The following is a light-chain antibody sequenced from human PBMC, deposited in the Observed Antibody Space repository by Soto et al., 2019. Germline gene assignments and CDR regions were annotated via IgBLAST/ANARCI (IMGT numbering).Light chain of an antibody. CDR2: AAS. Sequence: DIQMTQSASSVSASVGDRFTSTGLASQSIGKHLNWYQQKPGKANKFLIYAASNLQSGVPSRFSGSGSGTDFTLTVNSLQPEDFATYYCQQGYTSAITFGQGTRLDIK. V-gene: IGKV1-39*01. CDR3: QQGYTSAIT. J-gene: IGKJ5*01. CDR1: QSIGKH.